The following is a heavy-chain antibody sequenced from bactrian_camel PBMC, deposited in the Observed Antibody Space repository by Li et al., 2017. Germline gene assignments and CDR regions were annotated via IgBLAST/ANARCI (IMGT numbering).Heavy chain of an antibody. V-gene: IGHV3S26*01. CDR3: AADVGSMSGNCQPNY. Sequence: HVQLVESGGGLVQPGGSLRLSSEVSGLAFALYHWTWVRQAPGKGLEWVAVIDSDGSTSYVDSVKGRFTISQDNDKNTLYLQMNNLKPEDTTMYYCAADVGSMSGNCQPNYWGQGTQVTVS. CDR2: IDSDGST. CDR1: GLAFALYH. D-gene: IGHD6*01. J-gene: IGHJ4*01.